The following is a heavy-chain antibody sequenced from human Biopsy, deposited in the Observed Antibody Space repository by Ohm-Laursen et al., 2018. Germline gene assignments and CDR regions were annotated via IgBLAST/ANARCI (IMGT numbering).Heavy chain of an antibody. CDR2: ISHTGYT. V-gene: IGHV4-59*07. Sequence: SDTLSLTCGVSGASIKSFYWSWIRQSPGKGLQWIAFISHTGYTSYNPSLKSRVTLSMDTSKRQFSLKLSFVTAADTAVYYCARWTPEYDSSRYYLDAFDIWGQGTKVTVSS. D-gene: IGHD3-22*01. CDR3: ARWTPEYDSSRYYLDAFDI. CDR1: GASIKSFY. J-gene: IGHJ3*02.